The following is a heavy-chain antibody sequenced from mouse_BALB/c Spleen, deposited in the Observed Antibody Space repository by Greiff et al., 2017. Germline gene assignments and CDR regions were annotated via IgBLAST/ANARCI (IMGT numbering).Heavy chain of an antibody. CDR2: INPSNGRT. CDR3: ARGYGSSYWYFDV. CDR1: GYTFTSYW. J-gene: IGHJ1*01. Sequence: QVQLKQPGAELVKPGASVKLSCKASGYTFTSYWMHWVKQRPGQGLEWIGEINPSNGRTNYNEKFQSKATLTVDKSSSTAYMQLSSLTSEDSAVYYCARGYGSSYWYFDVWGAGTTVTVSS. V-gene: IGHV1S81*02. D-gene: IGHD1-1*01.